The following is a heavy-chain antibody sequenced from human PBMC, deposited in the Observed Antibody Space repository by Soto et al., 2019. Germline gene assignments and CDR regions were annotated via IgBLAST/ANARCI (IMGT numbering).Heavy chain of an antibody. Sequence: QVQLQESGPGLVKPSQTLSLTCTVSGGSISSGGYYWSWIRQHPGKGLEWIGYIYYSGSTYYNPSLRSRVTISVDTSKNQFSLKLSSVTAADTAVYYCARDRGSSWLPLGYYYYGMDVWGQGTTVTVSS. D-gene: IGHD6-13*01. V-gene: IGHV4-31*03. CDR1: GGSISSGGYY. J-gene: IGHJ6*02. CDR3: ARDRGSSWLPLGYYYYGMDV. CDR2: IYYSGST.